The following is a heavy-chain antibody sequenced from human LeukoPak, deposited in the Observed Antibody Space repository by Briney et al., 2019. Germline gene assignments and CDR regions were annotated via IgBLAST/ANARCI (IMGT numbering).Heavy chain of an antibody. CDR1: GGSFSGYY. CDR3: ARMTGGLIPY. Sequence: SETLSLTCAVYGGSFSGYYRSWIRQPPGKGLEWIGEINHSGSTNYNPSLKSRVTISVDTSKNQFSLKLSSVTAADTAVYYCARMTGGLIPYWGQGTLVTVSS. V-gene: IGHV4-34*01. J-gene: IGHJ4*02. CDR2: INHSGST.